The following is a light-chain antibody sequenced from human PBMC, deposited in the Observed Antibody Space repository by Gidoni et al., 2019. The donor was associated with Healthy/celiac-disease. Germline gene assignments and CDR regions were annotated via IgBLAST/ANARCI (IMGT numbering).Light chain of an antibody. CDR2: GAS. CDR3: QQYNNWPPPLT. Sequence: EIVMTHSPATLSVSPGERATLSCRASQSVSSNLAWYQQKPGQAPRLLIDGASTRATGIPARFSGSGSGTEFTLTISSLQSEDFAVYYCQQYNNWPPPLTFGGGTKVEIK. CDR1: QSVSSN. V-gene: IGKV3-15*01. J-gene: IGKJ4*01.